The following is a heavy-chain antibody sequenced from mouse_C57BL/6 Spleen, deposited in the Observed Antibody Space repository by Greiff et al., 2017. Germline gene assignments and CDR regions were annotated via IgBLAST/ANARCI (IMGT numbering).Heavy chain of an antibody. CDR3: ATSHYYGSSHYAMDY. Sequence: EVQLQQSGPELVKPGASVKISCKASGYSFTDYNMNWVKQSNGKSLEWIGVINPNYGTTSYNQKFKGKATLTVDQSSSTAYMQLNSLTSEDSAVYYCATSHYYGSSHYAMDYWGQGTSVTVSS. J-gene: IGHJ4*01. CDR2: INPNYGTT. V-gene: IGHV1-39*01. D-gene: IGHD1-1*01. CDR1: GYSFTDYN.